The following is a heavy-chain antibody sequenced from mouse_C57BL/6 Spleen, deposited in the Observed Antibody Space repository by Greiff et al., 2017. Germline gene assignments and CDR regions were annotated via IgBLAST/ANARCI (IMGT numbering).Heavy chain of an antibody. Sequence: EVKRQESGGGLVKPGGSLKLSCAASGFTFSDYGMHWVRQAPEKGLAWVAYISSGSSTIYYADTVKGRFPISRDNAKNTLFLRMTSLRSEEPAMYYYARGGLLPYFDVWGTGTTVTVSS. CDR1: GFTFSDYG. D-gene: IGHD2-3*01. CDR2: ISSGSSTI. CDR3: ARGGLLPYFDV. J-gene: IGHJ1*03. V-gene: IGHV5-17*01.